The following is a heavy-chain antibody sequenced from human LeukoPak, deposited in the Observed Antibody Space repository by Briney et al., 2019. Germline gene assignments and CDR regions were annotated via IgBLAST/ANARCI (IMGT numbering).Heavy chain of an antibody. CDR2: IDPDGSTQ. V-gene: IGHV3-7*01. Sequence: GGSLRLSCAASGFSFRVSWMTWVRQAPGRGLEWVGNIDPDGSTQNYVDSVKGRFTFSRDNARNSLYLQMTGLRAEDTAVYYCARDPAYGALDYWGQGTLVTVSS. CDR1: GFSFRVSW. J-gene: IGHJ4*02. D-gene: IGHD4-17*01. CDR3: ARDPAYGALDY.